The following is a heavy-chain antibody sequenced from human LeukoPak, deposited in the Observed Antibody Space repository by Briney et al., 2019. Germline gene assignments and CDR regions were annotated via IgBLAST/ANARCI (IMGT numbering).Heavy chain of an antibody. J-gene: IGHJ6*03. Sequence: ASVKVSCKASGGTFSSYAISWVRQAPGQGLEWMGWINPNSGGTNYAQKFQGRVTMTRDTSISTAYMELSRLRSDDTAVYYCARGGTSWWDYYYYMDVWGKGTTVTVSS. CDR2: INPNSGGT. D-gene: IGHD2-2*01. CDR1: GGTFSSYA. V-gene: IGHV1-2*02. CDR3: ARGGTSWWDYYYYMDV.